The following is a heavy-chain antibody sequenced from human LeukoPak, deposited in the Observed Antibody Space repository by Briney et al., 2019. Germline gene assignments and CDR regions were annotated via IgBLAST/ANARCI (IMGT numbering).Heavy chain of an antibody. Sequence: PSETLSLTCAVYGGSFSGYYWSWIRQPPGKGLEWIGEINHSGSTNYNPSLKSRVTISVDTSKNQFSLKLSPVTAADTAVYYCPRGRYSSGWYEFDYWGQGTLVTVSS. CDR2: INHSGST. D-gene: IGHD6-19*01. J-gene: IGHJ4*02. V-gene: IGHV4-34*01. CDR3: PRGRYSSGWYEFDY. CDR1: GGSFSGYY.